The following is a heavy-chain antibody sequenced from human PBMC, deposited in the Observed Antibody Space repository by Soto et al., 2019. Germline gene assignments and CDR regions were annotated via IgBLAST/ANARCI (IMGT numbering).Heavy chain of an antibody. J-gene: IGHJ3*01. V-gene: IGHV3-23*01. D-gene: IGHD3-10*01. Sequence: EVQLLESGGDLVQPGGSLRLSCGASGFTFHTNAMSWVRQAPGRGPEWVSGISGSGSDTYYAGSVRGRFTISRDNSENTLYLQMNSLRAEETAVYYCARVRRSFYLRDAFDFWGQGALVTVSS. CDR2: ISGSGSDT. CDR3: ARVRRSFYLRDAFDF. CDR1: GFTFHTNA.